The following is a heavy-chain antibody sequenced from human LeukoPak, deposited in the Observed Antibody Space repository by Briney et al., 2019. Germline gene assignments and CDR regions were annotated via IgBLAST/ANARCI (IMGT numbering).Heavy chain of an antibody. CDR2: ISSSSSYI. J-gene: IGHJ6*03. V-gene: IGHV3-21*01. D-gene: IGHD2-2*01. CDR1: GLTFSSYS. CDR3: ARDCGSSTSCYAGGDYYYYMDV. Sequence: PGGSLRLSCAASGLTFSSYSMNWVRQAPGKGLERVSSISSSSSYIYYADSVKGRFTISRDNAKNSLYLQMNSLRAEDTAVYYCARDCGSSTSCYAGGDYYYYMDVWGKGTTVTVSS.